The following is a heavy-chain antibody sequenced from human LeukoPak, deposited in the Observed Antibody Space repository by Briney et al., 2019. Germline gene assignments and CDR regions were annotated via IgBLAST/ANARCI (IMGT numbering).Heavy chain of an antibody. D-gene: IGHD2/OR15-2a*01. Sequence: PGGSLRLSCGASGFTFSRYAMSWVRQAPGKGLQWVSEIGGSGGAIYYADSVKGRFTISRDNSKNTLYLQMNSLRAEDTAVYYCATSGLSRFGFWGQGTLVTVFS. CDR2: IGGSGGAI. V-gene: IGHV3-23*01. J-gene: IGHJ4*02. CDR3: ATSGLSRFGF. CDR1: GFTFSRYA.